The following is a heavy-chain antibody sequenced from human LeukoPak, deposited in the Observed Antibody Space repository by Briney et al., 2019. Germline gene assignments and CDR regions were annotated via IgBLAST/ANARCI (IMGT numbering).Heavy chain of an antibody. V-gene: IGHV3-7*01. CDR2: IKQDGSEK. CDR3: ARDSSSWYYFDY. J-gene: IGHJ4*02. Sequence: GGSLRLSCAASGFTFSSYGRGWVRQAPGKGREWVANIKQDGSEKYYVDSVKGRFTISRDNAKNSLYLQMNSLRAEDTAVYYCARDSSSWYYFDYWGQGTLVTVSS. D-gene: IGHD6-13*01. CDR1: GFTFSSYG.